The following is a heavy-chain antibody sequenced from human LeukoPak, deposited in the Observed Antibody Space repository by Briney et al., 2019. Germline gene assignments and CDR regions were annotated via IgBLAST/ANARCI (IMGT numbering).Heavy chain of an antibody. J-gene: IGHJ4*02. CDR2: VNHSGRT. CDR1: GGSFSGYF. Sequence: SETLSLTCAVYGGSFSGYFWSWIRQPPGKGLEWIGEVNHSGRTNYNPSLKSRVTISVDPSKSQFSLNLRSVTAADAAVYYCARGQFQRDYWGQGTLVIVSS. V-gene: IGHV4-34*01. CDR3: ARGQFQRDY.